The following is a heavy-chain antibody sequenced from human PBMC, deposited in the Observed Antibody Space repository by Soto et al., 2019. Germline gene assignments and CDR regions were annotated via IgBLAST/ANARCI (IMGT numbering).Heavy chain of an antibody. J-gene: IGHJ4*02. CDR3: GRRGSVASGNPFNC. V-gene: IGHV3-33*08. Sequence: QEQLVESGGGVVQPGRSLRLSCAASGFDFSSYGMHWVRQAPGKGLEWVAVIWYNGTNKYYADSVKGRFTIARDNSKNTRFRETKGIRGDDTAMMDWGRRGSVASGNPFNCGGQGT. CDR2: IWYNGTNK. D-gene: IGHD6-13*01. CDR1: GFDFSSYG.